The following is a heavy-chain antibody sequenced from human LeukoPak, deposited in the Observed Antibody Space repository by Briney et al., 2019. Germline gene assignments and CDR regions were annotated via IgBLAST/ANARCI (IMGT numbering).Heavy chain of an antibody. V-gene: IGHV2-5*02. Sequence: SGPTLVNPTQTLTLTCTFSGFSLSTSGVGVGWIRQPPGKALEWLALIYWDDDKRYSPSLKSRLTITKDTSKNQVVLTMTNMDPVDTATYYCARTYYYDSSGYYGFDYWGQGTLVTVSS. D-gene: IGHD3-22*01. CDR3: ARTYYYDSSGYYGFDY. J-gene: IGHJ4*02. CDR2: IYWDDDK. CDR1: GFSLSTSGVG.